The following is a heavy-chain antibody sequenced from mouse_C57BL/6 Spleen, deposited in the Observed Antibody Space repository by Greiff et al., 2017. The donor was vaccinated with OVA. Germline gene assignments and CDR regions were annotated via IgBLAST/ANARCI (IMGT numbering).Heavy chain of an antibody. Sequence: VQLQQSGAELVRPGASVTLSCKASGYTFTDYEMHWVKQTPVHGLEWIGAIDPETGGTAYNEKFKSKATLTVDKSSSTAYMQLSSLTSEDSAVYYCAREGNHLYYYAMDYWGQGTSVTVSS. V-gene: IGHV1-15*01. J-gene: IGHJ4*01. D-gene: IGHD2-1*01. CDR2: IDPETGGT. CDR1: GYTFTDYE. CDR3: AREGNHLYYYAMDY.